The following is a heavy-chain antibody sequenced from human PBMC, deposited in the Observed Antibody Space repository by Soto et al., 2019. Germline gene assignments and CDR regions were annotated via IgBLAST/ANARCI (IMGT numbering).Heavy chain of an antibody. CDR1: GYTFTSYG. V-gene: IGHV1-18*04. Sequence: ASVKVSCKASGYTFTSYGISWVRQAPGQGLEWMGWISAYNGNTNYAQKLQGRVTMTTDTSTSTAYMELRSLRSDDTAVYYCAREKPQGSSSWTRGGTTLDYWGQGTLVTV. CDR3: AREKPQGSSSWTRGGTTLDY. J-gene: IGHJ4*02. CDR2: ISAYNGNT. D-gene: IGHD6-13*01.